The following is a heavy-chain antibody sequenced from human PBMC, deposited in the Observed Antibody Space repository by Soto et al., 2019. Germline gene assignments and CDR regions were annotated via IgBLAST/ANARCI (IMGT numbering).Heavy chain of an antibody. V-gene: IGHV3-30*18. CDR2: ISEEGSNK. CDR3: AKDLEDNSNSLDNYFDY. CDR1: GFTFSSYG. Sequence: QVQLVESGGGVVQPGRSLRLSCAASGFTFSSYGMHWVRQAPGQGLEWVAVISEEGSNKYYADSVTGRFTISRDNSKNTLNLQMNSLRAEDTAVYYCAKDLEDNSNSLDNYFDYWGQGTLVTVSS. J-gene: IGHJ4*02. D-gene: IGHD4-4*01.